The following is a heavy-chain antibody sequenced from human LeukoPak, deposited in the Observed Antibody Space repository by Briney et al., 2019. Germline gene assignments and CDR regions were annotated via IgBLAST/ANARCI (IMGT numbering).Heavy chain of an antibody. CDR3: ARDGVSGTTVTTMGLMGY. CDR2: INPNSGGT. J-gene: IGHJ4*02. Sequence: ASVKVSCKASGYTFTGYYMHWVRQAPGQGLEWMGWINPNSGGTIYAQKFQGRVTMTRDTSITTAYMELSSLRSDDTAVYYCARDGVSGTTVTTMGLMGYWGQGTLVTVSS. D-gene: IGHD4-17*01. CDR1: GYTFTGYY. V-gene: IGHV1-2*02.